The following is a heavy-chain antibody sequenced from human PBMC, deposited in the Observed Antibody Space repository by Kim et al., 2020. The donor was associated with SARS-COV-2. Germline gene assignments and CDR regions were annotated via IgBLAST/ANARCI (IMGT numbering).Heavy chain of an antibody. J-gene: IGHJ6*02. V-gene: IGHV1-69*13. CDR3: ARDFLGGYGMDV. CDR2: IIPIFGTA. Sequence: SVKVSCKASGGTFSSYAISWVRQAPGQGLEWMGGIIPIFGTANYAQKFQGRVTITADESTSTAYMELSSLRSEDTAVYYCARDFLGGYGMDVWGQGTTVTVSS. CDR1: GGTFSSYA.